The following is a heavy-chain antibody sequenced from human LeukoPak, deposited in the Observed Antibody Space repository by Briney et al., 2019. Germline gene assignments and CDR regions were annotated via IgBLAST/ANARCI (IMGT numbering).Heavy chain of an antibody. CDR2: IYHSGST. CDR3: ARDRKYYYHMDV. V-gene: IGHV4-39*07. J-gene: IGHJ6*03. CDR1: GGSISSGTYY. Sequence: PSETLSLTCTVSGGSISSGTYYWGWIRQSPGKGLEWIGSIYHSGSTYYNPSFKSRVTMSVDTSKNQFSLKLSSLTAADTAVYYCARDRKYYYHMDVWGKGTTDTVSS.